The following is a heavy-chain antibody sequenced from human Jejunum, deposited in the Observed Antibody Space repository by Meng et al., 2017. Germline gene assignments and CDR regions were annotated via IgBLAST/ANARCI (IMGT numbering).Heavy chain of an antibody. CDR3: ARGRVGGGGRCYVNWFDP. CDR2: IYYSGST. Sequence: SETLSLTCTVSGGSISSSSYYWGWIRQPPGKGLEWIGYIYYSGSTYYNPSLKSRVTISVDTSKNQFSLKLSSVTAADTAVYYCARGRVGGGGRCYVNWFDPWGQGTLVTVSS. V-gene: IGHV4-39*07. J-gene: IGHJ5*02. D-gene: IGHD2-21*01. CDR1: GGSISSSSYY.